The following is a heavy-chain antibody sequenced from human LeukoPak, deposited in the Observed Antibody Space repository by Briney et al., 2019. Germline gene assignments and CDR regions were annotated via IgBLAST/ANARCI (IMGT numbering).Heavy chain of an antibody. V-gene: IGHV4-59*01. CDR2: IYYTGST. CDR1: GGSISSDY. CDR3: ARVYQSAEYYFDY. D-gene: IGHD2-2*01. J-gene: IGHJ4*02. Sequence: SETLSLTCTVSGGSISSDYWSWIRQPPGKGLEWIGYIYYTGSTEYHPSLKSRATISLDTSKNQFSLKLTSVTAADTAVYYCARVYQSAEYYFDYWGQGNLVSVSS.